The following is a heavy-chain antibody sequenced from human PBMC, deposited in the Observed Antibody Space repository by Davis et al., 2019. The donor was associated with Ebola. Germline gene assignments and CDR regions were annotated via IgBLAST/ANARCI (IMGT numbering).Heavy chain of an antibody. J-gene: IGHJ4*02. Sequence: GESLKISCAASGFIFSSYTMNWVRQAPGKGLEWVSSISSGTTYLEYADSVKGRFTLSRDNAKNSLFLQMNSLKAEDTAVYYCTREGFGVGASDCWGQGTLVTVSS. V-gene: IGHV3-21*06. CDR2: ISSGTTYL. D-gene: IGHD1-26*01. CDR3: TREGFGVGASDC. CDR1: GFIFSSYT.